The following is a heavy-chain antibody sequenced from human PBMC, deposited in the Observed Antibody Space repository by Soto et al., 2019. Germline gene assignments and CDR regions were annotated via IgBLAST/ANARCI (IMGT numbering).Heavy chain of an antibody. Sequence: GASVKVSCKASGGTFSSYAISWVRQAPGQGLEWMGGIIPIFGTANYAQKFQGRVTITADESTSTAYMELSSLRSEDTAVYYCARLYSSSSHYYYGMDVWGQGTTVTVSS. CDR2: IIPIFGTA. J-gene: IGHJ6*02. CDR3: ARLYSSSSHYYYGMDV. CDR1: GGTFSSYA. D-gene: IGHD6-6*01. V-gene: IGHV1-69*13.